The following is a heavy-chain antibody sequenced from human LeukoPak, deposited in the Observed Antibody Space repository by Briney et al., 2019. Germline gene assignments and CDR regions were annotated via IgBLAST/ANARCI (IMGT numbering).Heavy chain of an antibody. CDR2: ITSSSGYI. CDR1: GFPFSRYS. V-gene: IGHV3-21*01. J-gene: IGHJ4*02. CDR3: AREITSSSSFDS. Sequence: KTGGSLRLSCAASGFPFSRYSMNWVRQAPGKGLEWVSSITSSSGYIHYADSVKGRFTISRDNAKNSLYLQMNSPRAEDTAAYYCAREITSSSSFDSWGQGTLVTVSS. D-gene: IGHD6-6*01.